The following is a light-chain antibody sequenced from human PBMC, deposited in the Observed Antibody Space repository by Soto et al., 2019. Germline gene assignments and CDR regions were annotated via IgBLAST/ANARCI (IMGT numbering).Light chain of an antibody. Sequence: QSVLTQPASVSESPGQSITISCTGTSSDVGAYNYVSWYRQHPGKAPKLMIYDVSNRPSGVSNRFSGSKSGNTASLTISGLQAEDEADYYCSSYTSSSTVVFGGGTKVTVL. CDR2: DVS. CDR3: SSYTSSSTVV. J-gene: IGLJ2*01. CDR1: SSDVGAYNY. V-gene: IGLV2-14*01.